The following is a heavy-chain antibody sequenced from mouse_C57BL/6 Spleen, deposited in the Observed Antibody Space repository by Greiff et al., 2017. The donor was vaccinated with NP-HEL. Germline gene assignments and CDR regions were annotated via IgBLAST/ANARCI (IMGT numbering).Heavy chain of an antibody. D-gene: IGHD1-1*01. Sequence: QVQLQQPGAELVKPGASVKMSCKASGYTFTSYWITWVKQRPGQGLEWIGDIYPGSGSTNYNEKFKSKATLTVDTSSSTAYMQLSSLTSEDSAGYYCARQAPYYYGSSYVGWYFDVWGTGTTVTVSS. J-gene: IGHJ1*03. CDR2: IYPGSGST. CDR3: ARQAPYYYGSSYVGWYFDV. V-gene: IGHV1-55*01. CDR1: GYTFTSYW.